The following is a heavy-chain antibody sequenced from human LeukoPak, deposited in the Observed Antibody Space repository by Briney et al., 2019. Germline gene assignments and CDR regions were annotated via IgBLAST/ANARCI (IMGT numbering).Heavy chain of an antibody. CDR2: ISSSSSYI. CDR1: GFTFSSYS. J-gene: IGHJ3*02. V-gene: IGHV3-21*01. D-gene: IGHD1-26*01. Sequence: PGGSLRLSCAASGFTFSSYSMNWVRQAPGKGLEWVSSISSSSSYIYYADSMKGRFTISRDNAKSSLYLQLNSLRAEDTAVYYCARVSIVGAPRGAFDIWGQGTMVTVSS. CDR3: ARVSIVGAPRGAFDI.